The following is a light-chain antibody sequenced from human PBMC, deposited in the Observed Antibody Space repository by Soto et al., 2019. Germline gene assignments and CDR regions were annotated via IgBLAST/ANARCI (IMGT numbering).Light chain of an antibody. J-gene: IGLJ2*01. V-gene: IGLV1-47*01. CDR2: RNN. CDR3: AEWDGSLSGLYVL. Sequence: QSVLTQPPSASGTPGQRVTSSCSGSSSNIGSNYVYWYQQLTGTAPKLLIYRNNQRPSGVPDRFSGSKSGTSASLAISGLRSEDEADYYCAEWDGSLSGLYVLFGGGTKRTVL. CDR1: SSNIGSNY.